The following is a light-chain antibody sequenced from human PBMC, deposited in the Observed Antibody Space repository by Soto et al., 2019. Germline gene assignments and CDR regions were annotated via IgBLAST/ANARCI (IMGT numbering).Light chain of an antibody. CDR3: HQYNSLWT. CDR2: DAS. Sequence: DIQMTQSPSTLSASVGDRVTITCLASQSISSWLAWYQQKPGKATKLLIYDASSFESGFPSRFSGSGSGTEFTLTNTSLQTNAFATYYYHQYNSLWTFGKGTKVAIK. V-gene: IGKV1-5*01. J-gene: IGKJ1*01. CDR1: QSISSW.